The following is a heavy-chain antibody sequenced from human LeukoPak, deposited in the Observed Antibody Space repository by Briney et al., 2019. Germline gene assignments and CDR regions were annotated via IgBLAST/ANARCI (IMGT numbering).Heavy chain of an antibody. J-gene: IGHJ4*02. Sequence: GASVKVSCKASGYTFTSYDINWVRQATGQGLEWMGWMNPNSGNTGYAQKFQGRVTMTRNTSISTAYMELSSLRSEDTAVYYCAKDLIWFGELLSSGHFDYWGQGTLVTVSS. V-gene: IGHV1-8*01. D-gene: IGHD3-10*01. CDR3: AKDLIWFGELLSSGHFDY. CDR1: GYTFTSYD. CDR2: MNPNSGNT.